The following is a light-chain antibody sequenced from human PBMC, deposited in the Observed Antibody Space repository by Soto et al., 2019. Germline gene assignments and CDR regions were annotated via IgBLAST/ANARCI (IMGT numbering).Light chain of an antibody. V-gene: IGLV1-44*01. CDR1: SSNIGSNT. CDR3: AAWDDSLWV. CDR2: SNN. Sequence: QSMLTQPPSASGTPGQRVTISCSGSSSNIGSNTVNWYQQLPGTAPKLLIYSNNQRPSGVPDRFSGSKSGTSASLAISGLQSEDEADYYCAAWDDSLWVFGGGTKLTVL. J-gene: IGLJ3*02.